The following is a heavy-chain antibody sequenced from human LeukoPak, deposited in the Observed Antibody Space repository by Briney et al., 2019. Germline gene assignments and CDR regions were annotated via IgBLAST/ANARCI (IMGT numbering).Heavy chain of an antibody. Sequence: PGGSLRLSCAASGFTFSRYSMNWVRQAPGKGLEWVSVIFISDNTYYADSVKGRFTISRDDHKNALHLQMNSLRADDTAVYYCAVGRRNFEYWGQGTLVTVSS. CDR3: AVGRRNFEY. CDR2: IFISDNT. V-gene: IGHV3-53*01. J-gene: IGHJ4*02. D-gene: IGHD3-10*01. CDR1: GFTFSRYS.